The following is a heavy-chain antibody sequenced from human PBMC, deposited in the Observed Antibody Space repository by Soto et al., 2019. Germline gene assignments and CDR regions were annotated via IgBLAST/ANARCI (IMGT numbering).Heavy chain of an antibody. V-gene: IGHV1-46*01. CDR1: GYTFTSYY. CDR2: INPSGGST. J-gene: IGHJ4*02. CDR3: ARIPFRGYEPRAPTYFDY. Sequence: ASVKVSCKASGYTFTSYYMHWVRQAPGQGLEWMGIINPSGGSTSYAQKFQGRVTMTRDTSTSTVYMELSSLRSEDTAVYYCARIPFRGYEPRAPTYFDYWGQGTLVTVSS. D-gene: IGHD5-12*01.